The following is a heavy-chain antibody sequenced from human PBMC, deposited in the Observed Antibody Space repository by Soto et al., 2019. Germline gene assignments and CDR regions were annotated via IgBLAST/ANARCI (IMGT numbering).Heavy chain of an antibody. CDR3: ARLDSSGSYFDS. CDR2: IYYTGST. CDR1: GGSISSYY. Sequence: SETLSLTCAVSGGSISSYYWSWIRQPPGKGLEWIAYIYYTGSTNYNPSLKSRVTLSADTSKNQFSLKLNSVTAADTAMYYCARLDSSGSYFDSWGQGTLVTVSS. V-gene: IGHV4-59*01. J-gene: IGHJ4*02. D-gene: IGHD3-22*01.